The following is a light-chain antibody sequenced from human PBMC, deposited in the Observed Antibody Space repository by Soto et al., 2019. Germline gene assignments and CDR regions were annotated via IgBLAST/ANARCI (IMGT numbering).Light chain of an antibody. CDR1: SSDVGGYNY. CDR3: SSYTSSSPRV. V-gene: IGLV2-14*01. CDR2: DVI. Sequence: QSALTQPASVSGSPGQSITISCTGTSSDVGGYNYVSWYQQHPGKAPKLMIYDVINRPSGVSNRFSGSKSGNTASLTISGLQAEDEADYYCSSYTSSSPRVFGGGTPLTVL. J-gene: IGLJ2*01.